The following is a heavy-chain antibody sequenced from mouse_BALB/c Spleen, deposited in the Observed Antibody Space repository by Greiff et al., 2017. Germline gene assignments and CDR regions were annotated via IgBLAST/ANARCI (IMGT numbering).Heavy chain of an antibody. Sequence: QVQLKESGPGLVAPSQSLSITCTVSGFSLTSYDISWIRQPPGKGLEWLGVIWTGGGTNYNSAFMSRLSISKDNSKSQVFLKMNSLQTDDTAIYYCVRAYGTAWFAYWGQGTLVTVSA. D-gene: IGHD2-10*02. CDR1: GFSLTSYD. CDR2: IWTGGGT. CDR3: VRAYGTAWFAY. J-gene: IGHJ3*01. V-gene: IGHV2-9-2*01.